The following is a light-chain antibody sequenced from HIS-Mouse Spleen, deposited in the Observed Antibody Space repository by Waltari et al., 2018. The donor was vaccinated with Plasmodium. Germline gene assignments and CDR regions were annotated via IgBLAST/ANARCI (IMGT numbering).Light chain of an antibody. CDR2: AAS. CDR3: LQDYNYPYT. V-gene: IGKV1-6*01. J-gene: IGKJ2*01. Sequence: AIPMTQSPSSLSASVGDRIPITCRASQCIRNDLGWYQQKPGKAPKLLISAASSLQSGVPSRFSGSGSGTDFTLTISSLQPEDFATYYCLQDYNYPYTFGQGTKLEIK. CDR1: QCIRND.